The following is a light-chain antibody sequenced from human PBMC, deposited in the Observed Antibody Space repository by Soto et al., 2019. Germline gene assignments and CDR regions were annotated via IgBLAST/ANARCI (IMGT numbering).Light chain of an antibody. CDR2: SVN. CDR3: CSYAGSYTHV. V-gene: IGLV2-11*01. CDR1: SSDVGAYNF. J-gene: IGLJ1*01. Sequence: QSVLTQPRSVSGSPGQSVTVSCTGTSSDVGAYNFVSWYQQHPGKAPKLVIYSVNERPSGVPARFSGSKSGNTASLTISGLQAEDEADYYCCSYAGSYTHVFGTGTKVTVL.